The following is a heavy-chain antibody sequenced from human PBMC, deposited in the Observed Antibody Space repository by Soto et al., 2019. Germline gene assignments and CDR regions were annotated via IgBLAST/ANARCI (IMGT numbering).Heavy chain of an antibody. J-gene: IGHJ4*02. CDR3: VTSPVTIL. D-gene: IGHD3-9*01. V-gene: IGHV4-39*01. CDR1: GGSISSSSYY. Sequence: SETLSLACTVSGGSISSSSYYWGWIRQPPGKGLEWIGSIYYSGSTYYNPSLKSRVTISVDTSKNQFSLKLSSVTAADTAVYYCVTSPVTILWGQGTQVTVSS. CDR2: IYYSGST.